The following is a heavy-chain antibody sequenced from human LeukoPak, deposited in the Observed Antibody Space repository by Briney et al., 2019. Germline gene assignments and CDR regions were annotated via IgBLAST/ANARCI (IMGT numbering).Heavy chain of an antibody. V-gene: IGHV3-23*01. CDR2: ISGSGGST. CDR3: AKRGGFDVWGSYPHY. D-gene: IGHD3-16*02. J-gene: IGHJ4*02. CDR1: GFTFSSYA. Sequence: GGSLRLSCAASGFTFSSYAMSWVRQAPGKGLEWVSAISGSGGSTYYADSVKGRFTISRDNSKNTLYLRMNSLRAEDTAVYYCAKRGGFDVWGSYPHYWGQGTLVTVSS.